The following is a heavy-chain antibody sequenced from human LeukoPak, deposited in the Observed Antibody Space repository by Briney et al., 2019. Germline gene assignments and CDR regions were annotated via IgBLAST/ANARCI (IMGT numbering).Heavy chain of an antibody. Sequence: VGSLRLSCAASEFTFSNFGMNWVRQAPGKGLEWVSYISSSSSSIYYADSVRGRITISRDNAKNSLYLQMNSLGDEDTAVYYCARDSGGSSGWYYFDYWGQGTLVTVSS. V-gene: IGHV3-48*02. D-gene: IGHD6-13*01. CDR1: EFTFSNFG. CDR2: ISSSSSSI. J-gene: IGHJ4*02. CDR3: ARDSGGSSGWYYFDY.